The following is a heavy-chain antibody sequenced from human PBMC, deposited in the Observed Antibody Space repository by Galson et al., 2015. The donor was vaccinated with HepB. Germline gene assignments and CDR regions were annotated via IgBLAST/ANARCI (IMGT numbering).Heavy chain of an antibody. CDR2: KSSDGNTK. D-gene: IGHD3-3*01. CDR1: GFTFSDYA. V-gene: IGHV3-30*04. CDR3: ARDFGNFGVPISAFDV. Sequence: SLRLSCAASGFTFSDYAIHWVRQAPGQGLEWVTMKSSDGNTKYYTDSVKGRFSFSRDNAKNTVYLQMNSLRPEDTAVYFCARDFGNFGVPISAFDVWGQGTMVTVSS. J-gene: IGHJ3*01.